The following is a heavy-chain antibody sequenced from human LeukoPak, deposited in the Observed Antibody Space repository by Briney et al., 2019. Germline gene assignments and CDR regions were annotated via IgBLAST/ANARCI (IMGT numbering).Heavy chain of an antibody. CDR1: GGSISSHY. CDR3: ARDVYYYDSSGYRGNWFDP. J-gene: IGHJ5*02. V-gene: IGHV4-59*11. D-gene: IGHD3-22*01. CDR2: IYYSGTT. Sequence: SETLPLTCSVSGGSISSHYWSWIRQPPRKGLEWIGYIYYSGTTNYNPSLKSRVTISVDMSKNQFSLKLSSVTAADTAVYYCARDVYYYDSSGYRGNWFDPWGQGILVTVSS.